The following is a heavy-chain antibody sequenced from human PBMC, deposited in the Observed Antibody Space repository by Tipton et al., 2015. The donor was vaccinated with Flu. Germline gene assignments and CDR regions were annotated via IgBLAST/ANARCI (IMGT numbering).Heavy chain of an antibody. D-gene: IGHD5-12*01. CDR2: TYNRSKWYS. CDR1: GDSVSTNSGA. J-gene: IGHJ6*02. CDR3: ARETGHSDNYYYYGMDV. Sequence: GLVKPSQTLSLTCAISGDSVSTNSGAWNWIRQSPSRGLEWLGRTYNRSKWYSDYAVSVKSRLTINPDTSKNHLSLQLNSVTPEDTAVYFCARETGHSDNYYYYGMDVWGQGTTVTVSS. V-gene: IGHV6-1*01.